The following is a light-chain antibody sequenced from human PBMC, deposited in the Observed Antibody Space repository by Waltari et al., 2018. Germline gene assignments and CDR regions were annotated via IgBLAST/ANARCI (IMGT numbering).Light chain of an antibody. CDR1: QSISSH. J-gene: IGKJ1*01. CDR3: QQYNDWPRT. V-gene: IGKV3-15*01. CDR2: GAS. Sequence: EIVMTQYPATLSVSPGERSTLSCRASQSISSHLAWYQQKPGQAPRILIYGASTRATGIPVRFSGSGSGTDFTLTISSLQSEDFAVYHCQQYNDWPRTFGQGTKVEIK.